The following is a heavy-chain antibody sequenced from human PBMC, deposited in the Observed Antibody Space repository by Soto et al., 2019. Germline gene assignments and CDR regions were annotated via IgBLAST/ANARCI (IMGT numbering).Heavy chain of an antibody. D-gene: IGHD6-13*01. V-gene: IGHV1-18*01. Sequence: ASVKVSCKASGYTFTSYGISWVRQAPGQGLEWMGWISAYNGNTNYAQKLQGRVTMTTDTSTSTAYMELRSLRSDDTAVYYCAREGPDSSSWLYYYYYYYMDVWGKGTTVTVSS. CDR2: ISAYNGNT. J-gene: IGHJ6*03. CDR3: AREGPDSSSWLYYYYYYYMDV. CDR1: GYTFTSYG.